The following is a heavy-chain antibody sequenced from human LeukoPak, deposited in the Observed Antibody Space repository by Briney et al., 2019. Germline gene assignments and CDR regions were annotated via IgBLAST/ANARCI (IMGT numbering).Heavy chain of an antibody. CDR2: INHSGST. D-gene: IGHD6-19*01. CDR1: GGSFSGYY. Sequence: SETLSLTCAVYGGSFSGYYWSWIRQPPGKGLEWIGEINHSGSTNYNPSLKSRVTISVDTSKNQFSLKLSSVTAADTAVYYCARRVSSGRRALDYWGQGTLVTVSS. J-gene: IGHJ4*02. CDR3: ARRVSSGRRALDY. V-gene: IGHV4-34*01.